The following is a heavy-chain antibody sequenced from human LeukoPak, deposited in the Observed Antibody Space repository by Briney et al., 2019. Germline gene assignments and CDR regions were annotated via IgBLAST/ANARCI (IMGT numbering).Heavy chain of an antibody. J-gene: IGHJ4*02. V-gene: IGHV3-9*01. CDR3: ARTGYYYDSSGYFIDY. CDR1: GFTFDDYA. CDR2: ISWNSGSI. D-gene: IGHD3-22*01. Sequence: GGSLRLSCAASGFTFDDYAMHWVRQAPGKGLEWVSGISWNSGSIGYADSVKGRFTISRDNSKNTLYLQMNSLRAEDTAVYYCARTGYYYDSSGYFIDYWGQGTLVTVSS.